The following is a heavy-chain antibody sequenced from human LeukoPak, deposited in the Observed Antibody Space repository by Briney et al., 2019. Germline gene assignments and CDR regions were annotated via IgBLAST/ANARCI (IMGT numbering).Heavy chain of an antibody. CDR1: GDSVSSNSAT. J-gene: IGHJ6*02. Sequence: SQTLSLTCAISGDSVSSNSATWHWIRQSPSRGLEWLGRTYYRSKWYNDYATSVKSRLTTNPKTSKNQFSLQLNSVTPEDTAVYYCARGHYDSRGYFGGMDVWGQGTTVTVSS. CDR2: TYYRSKWYN. V-gene: IGHV6-1*01. D-gene: IGHD3-22*01. CDR3: ARGHYDSRGYFGGMDV.